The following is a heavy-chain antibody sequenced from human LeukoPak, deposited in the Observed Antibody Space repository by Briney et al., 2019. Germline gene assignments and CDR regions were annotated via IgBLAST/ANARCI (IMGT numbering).Heavy chain of an antibody. CDR1: GFTFSNYA. Sequence: GSLRLSCAASGFTFSNYAMTWVRQAPGQGLEWVSTITNGAAGTFYADSVKGRFTISGDNSKNTVYLQMNSLRAEDTAVYYCAKTRDSSGYYQGGAFDIWGQGTMVTVSS. V-gene: IGHV3-23*01. D-gene: IGHD3-22*01. CDR3: AKTRDSSGYYQGGAFDI. CDR2: ITNGAAGT. J-gene: IGHJ3*02.